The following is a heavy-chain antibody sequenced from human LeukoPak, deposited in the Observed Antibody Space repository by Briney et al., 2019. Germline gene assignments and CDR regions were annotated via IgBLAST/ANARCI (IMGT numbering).Heavy chain of an antibody. V-gene: IGHV3-7*01. CDR1: GFTFSTYA. Sequence: GGSLRLSCAASGFTFSTYAMTWVRQAPGKGLEWVATIKQDGSDTFYVDSVKGRFTISTDNAKNSLYLQMNSLRAEDTAVYYCAKGTLEYWGQGTLVSVSS. J-gene: IGHJ4*02. CDR3: AKGTLEY. CDR2: IKQDGSDT.